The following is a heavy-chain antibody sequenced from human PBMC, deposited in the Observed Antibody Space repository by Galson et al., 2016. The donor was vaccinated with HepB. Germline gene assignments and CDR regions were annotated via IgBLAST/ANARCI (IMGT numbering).Heavy chain of an antibody. V-gene: IGHV6-1*01. J-gene: IGHJ6*02. D-gene: IGHD5-18*01. CDR2: TYYRSKWFN. CDR3: TRGYMHTGMNV. CDR1: GDSVTSDNTC. Sequence: CAISGDSVTSDNTCWSWIRQSPSRGLEWLGRTYYRSKWFNDYADSVKSRITINSDTSRNQFSLQLDSVTPDDTAAYFCTRGYMHTGMNVWGQGTTVTVSS.